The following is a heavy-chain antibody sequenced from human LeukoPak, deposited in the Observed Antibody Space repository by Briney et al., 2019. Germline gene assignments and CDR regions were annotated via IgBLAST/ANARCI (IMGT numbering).Heavy chain of an antibody. CDR2: INHNSGGT. CDR1: GYTFTGCY. Sequence: ASVKVSCKASGYTFTGCYMHWVRQAPGQGLEWMGWINHNSGGTNYAQKFQGRVTMTRDASISTAYMELSRLRSDDTAVYYCARALTYYYDSSGHDFDYWGQGTLVTVSS. CDR3: ARALTYYYDSSGHDFDY. V-gene: IGHV1-2*02. J-gene: IGHJ4*02. D-gene: IGHD3-22*01.